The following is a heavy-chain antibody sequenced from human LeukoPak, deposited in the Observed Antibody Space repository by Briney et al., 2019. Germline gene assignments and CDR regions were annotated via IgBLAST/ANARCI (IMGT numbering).Heavy chain of an antibody. D-gene: IGHD3-3*01. CDR2: ISYDGSEK. J-gene: IGHJ4*02. CDR1: GFTFTNYA. Sequence: GGSLRLSCAASGFTFTNYAIHWVRQAPGEGLEWVSVISYDGSEKYYADSVKGRFTISRDNSKNTLYLQTNSLRAEDTAVYYCASPERRWGGKAIYDFWSGYQFDYWGQGTLVTVSS. V-gene: IGHV3-30*04. CDR3: ASPERRWGGKAIYDFWSGYQFDY.